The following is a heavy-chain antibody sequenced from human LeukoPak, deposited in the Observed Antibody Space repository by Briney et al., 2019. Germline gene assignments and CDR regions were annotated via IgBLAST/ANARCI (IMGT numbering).Heavy chain of an antibody. J-gene: IGHJ4*02. CDR3: AREYRSGWFRSSLDY. D-gene: IGHD6-19*01. CDR2: ISSSTI. V-gene: IGHV3-48*03. CDR1: GFTFSTYE. Sequence: QPGGSLRLSCATSGFTFSTYEMNWVRQAPGKGLEWVSYISSSTIYYADSVKGRFTISRDNAKNSLYLQMNSLRAEDTAVYYCAREYRSGWFRSSLDYWGQGTLVTVSS.